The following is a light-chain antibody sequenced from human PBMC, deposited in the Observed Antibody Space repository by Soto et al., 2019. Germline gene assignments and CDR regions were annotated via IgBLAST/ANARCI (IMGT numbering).Light chain of an antibody. CDR2: SNN. V-gene: IGLV1-44*01. Sequence: QSVLTQPPSASGTPGQRVTISCSGSRSNIGSNTVDWYQQLPGTAPQLLIYSNNQRPSGVPDRFSGSKSGTSASLAISGLQTADEADYYCASWDDSLNGYVFGNGTKATVL. J-gene: IGLJ1*01. CDR3: ASWDDSLNGYV. CDR1: RSNIGSNT.